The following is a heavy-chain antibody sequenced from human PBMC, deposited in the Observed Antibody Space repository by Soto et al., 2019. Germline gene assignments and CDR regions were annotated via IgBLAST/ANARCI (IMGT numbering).Heavy chain of an antibody. J-gene: IGHJ3*02. V-gene: IGHV3-13*05. Sequence: GGSLRLSCAASGFTFSSYDMHWVRQATGKGLEWVSAIGTAGDPYYQGSVKGRFTISRENAKNSLYLQMNSLRAGDTAVYYCAREDPTGAFDIWGQGTMVTVSS. CDR3: AREDPTGAFDI. CDR2: IGTAGDP. CDR1: GFTFSSYD.